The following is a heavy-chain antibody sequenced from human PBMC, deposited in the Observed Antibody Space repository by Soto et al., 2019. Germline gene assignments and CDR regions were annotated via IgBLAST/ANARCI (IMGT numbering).Heavy chain of an antibody. D-gene: IGHD3-16*02. V-gene: IGHV4-31*02. CDR3: AIFLTDYDYIWGSYRYTHFDY. Sequence: IGNLYYSRSTYYTPSLKSRVTISVDTSKDQFSLKLSSVTAADTAVYYCAIFLTDYDYIWGSYRYTHFDYWGQGTLVTVSS. J-gene: IGHJ4*02. CDR2: LYYSRST.